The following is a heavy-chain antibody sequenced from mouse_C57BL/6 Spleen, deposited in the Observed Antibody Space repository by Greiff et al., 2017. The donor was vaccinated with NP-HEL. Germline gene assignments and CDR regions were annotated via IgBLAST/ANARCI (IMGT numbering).Heavy chain of an antibody. Sequence: EVKLQESGPGLVKPSQSLSLTCSVTGYSITSGYYWNWIRQFPGNKLEWMGYISYDGSNNYNPSLKNRISITRDTSKNQFFLKLNSVTTEDTATYYCARDATYDEGFDYWGQGTTLTVSS. V-gene: IGHV3-6*01. CDR2: ISYDGSN. J-gene: IGHJ2*01. D-gene: IGHD2-12*01. CDR3: ARDATYDEGFDY. CDR1: GYSITSGYY.